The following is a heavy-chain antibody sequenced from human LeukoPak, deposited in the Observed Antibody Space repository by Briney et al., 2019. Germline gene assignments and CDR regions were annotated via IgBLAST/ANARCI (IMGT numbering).Heavy chain of an antibody. CDR1: GFTFTGYG. V-gene: IGHV1-18*01. CDR2: IRVNSGDT. D-gene: IGHD1-7*01. Sequence: ASVKVSCKASGFTFTGYGIAWVRQAPGQGLEWMAWIRVNSGDTKYAQKFQGRVTMTTDTSTSTAYMELRSLRSDDTAVYYCARENNWNYRGGDWFDPWGQGTLVTVSS. J-gene: IGHJ5*02. CDR3: ARENNWNYRGGDWFDP.